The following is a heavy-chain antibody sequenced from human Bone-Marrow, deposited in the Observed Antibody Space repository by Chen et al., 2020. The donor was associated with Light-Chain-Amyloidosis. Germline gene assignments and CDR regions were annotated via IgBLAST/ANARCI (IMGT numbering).Heavy chain of an antibody. CDR1: GYTFTDNW. D-gene: IGHD3-3*01. CDR2: MNADNDAN. J-gene: IGHJ4*02. Sequence: QVQLVQSGAEVKKPGASVRVPCKASGYTFTDNWIHWLRQAPGEGPQWLGRMNADNDANNTGRDFMGTVTMTRGTSTNAAYMELSRLRGDDTAVYYCARGSNNFWSGYYYRFDFWGQGTLVIVSS. CDR3: ARGSNNFWSGYYYRFDF. V-gene: IGHV1-2*06.